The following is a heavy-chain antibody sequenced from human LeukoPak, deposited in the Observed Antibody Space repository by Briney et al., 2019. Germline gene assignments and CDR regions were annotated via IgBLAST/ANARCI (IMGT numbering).Heavy chain of an antibody. CDR3: TTDRGLTTVTAV. J-gene: IGHJ6*02. CDR1: GLTFSDAW. V-gene: IGHV3-15*01. Sequence: KPGGSLRLSCAASGLTFSDAWMSWVRQAPGKGLEWVGRIKSKSDGETTDYAAPVKGRFTISRDDSKNTQYLQMNSLKIEDTAVYYCTTDRGLTTVTAVWGQGTTVTVSS. CDR2: IKSKSDGETT. D-gene: IGHD4-11*01.